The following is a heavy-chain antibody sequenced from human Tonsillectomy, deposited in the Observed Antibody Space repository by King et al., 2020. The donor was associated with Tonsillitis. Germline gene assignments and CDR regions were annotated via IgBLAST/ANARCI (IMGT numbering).Heavy chain of an antibody. J-gene: IGHJ3*02. CDR3: TGWGIKSTIVGVDPTNVFDI. V-gene: IGHV3-20*04. CDR1: GFTFDDYG. Sequence: VQLVESGGDVVRPGGSLRLSCVASGFTFDDYGMTWVRQAPGKGLEWVSGINCNGGATAYADSVKGRFTISRDNAKNSLYLQMKSLRAEDTALYYCTGWGIKSTIVGVDPTNVFDIWGQGTMVTVSS. CDR2: INCNGGAT. D-gene: IGHD3-3*01.